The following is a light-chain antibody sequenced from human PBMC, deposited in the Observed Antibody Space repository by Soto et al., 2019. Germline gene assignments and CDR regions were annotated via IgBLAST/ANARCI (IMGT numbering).Light chain of an antibody. CDR2: WAS. V-gene: IGKV4-1*01. CDR3: QQYYSAPWT. CDR1: QSVLYSSSNKNY. J-gene: IGKJ1*01. Sequence: DIVMTQSPDSLAESLGERATINCKSSQSVLYSSSNKNYLAWYQQKPGQPPKLLIYWASTRESGVPDRFSGSGSGTDFTLTISSLQAEDVAVYYCQQYYSAPWTFGQGTKVEIK.